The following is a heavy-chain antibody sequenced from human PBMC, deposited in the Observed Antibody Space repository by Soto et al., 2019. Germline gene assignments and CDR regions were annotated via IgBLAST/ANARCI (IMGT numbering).Heavy chain of an antibody. Sequence: GGSLRLSCAASGFTVSSNYMSWVRQAPGKGLEWVSVIYSGGSTYYADSVKGRFTISRDNSKNTLYLQMNSLRAEDTAVYYCARGPYASPHYYYYMDVWGKGTTVTVSS. D-gene: IGHD3-16*01. CDR1: GFTVSSNY. J-gene: IGHJ6*03. CDR3: ARGPYASPHYYYYMDV. CDR2: IYSGGST. V-gene: IGHV3-66*01.